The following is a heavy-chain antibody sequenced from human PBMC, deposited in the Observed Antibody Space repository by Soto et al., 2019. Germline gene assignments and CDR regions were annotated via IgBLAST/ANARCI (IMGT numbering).Heavy chain of an antibody. CDR3: ARDLLAAAGIRY. CDR1: GYTFTSYY. Sequence: APVKVSCKASGYTFTSYYMHWVRQAPGQGLEWMGIINPSGGSTSYAQKFQGRVTMTRDTSTSTVYMELSSLRSEDTAVYYCARDLLAAAGIRYWGQGTLVTVSS. V-gene: IGHV1-46*01. D-gene: IGHD6-13*01. J-gene: IGHJ4*02. CDR2: INPSGGST.